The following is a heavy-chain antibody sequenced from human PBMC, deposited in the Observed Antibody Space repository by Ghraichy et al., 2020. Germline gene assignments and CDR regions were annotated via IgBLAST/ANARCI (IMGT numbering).Heavy chain of an antibody. J-gene: IGHJ4*01. CDR1: GFTFSSYA. Sequence: GGSLRLSCAASGFTFSSYAMSWVRQAPGKGLEWVSSFSDSGYSTYYADSVKGRFTISRDNSKNTLFLQMNSLRAEDTAVYYCAKVVTGGGLDYWGHGTLVTVSS. D-gene: IGHD2-21*02. CDR2: FSDSGYST. CDR3: AKVVTGGGLDY. V-gene: IGHV3-23*01.